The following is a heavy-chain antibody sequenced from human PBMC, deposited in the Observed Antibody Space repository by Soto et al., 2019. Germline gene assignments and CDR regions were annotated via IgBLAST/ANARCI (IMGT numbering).Heavy chain of an antibody. CDR2: ISAYNGNT. CDR3: ARGGQRDQGVVWLLLRGAFDI. Sequence: QVQLVQSGAEVKKPGASVKVSCKASGYTFTSYGISWVRQAPGQGLEWMGWISAYNGNTNYAQKLQGRVTMTTDTSTSTAYMALRSLRSDDTAVYYCARGGQRDQGVVWLLLRGAFDIWGQGTMVTVSS. D-gene: IGHD3-22*01. V-gene: IGHV1-18*01. CDR1: GYTFTSYG. J-gene: IGHJ3*02.